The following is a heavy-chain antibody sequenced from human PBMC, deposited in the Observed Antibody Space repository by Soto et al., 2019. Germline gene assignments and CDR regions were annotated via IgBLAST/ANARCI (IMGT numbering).Heavy chain of an antibody. CDR2: IYYSGSA. V-gene: IGHV4-31*03. J-gene: IGHJ6*02. CDR1: GGSISSGGHY. CDR3: ARGDYENSAGGMDV. Sequence: SETLSLTCTVSGGSISSGGHYWSWIRQHPGKGLEWIGYIYYSGSAYYNPSLKSRVTMSVDTSKNQFSLKLSSVTAADTAVYLCARGDYENSAGGMDVWGQGTTVTVSS. D-gene: IGHD3-22*01.